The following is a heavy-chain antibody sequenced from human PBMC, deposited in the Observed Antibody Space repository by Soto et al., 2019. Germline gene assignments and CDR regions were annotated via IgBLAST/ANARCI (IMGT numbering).Heavy chain of an antibody. CDR1: GGTFSSYA. V-gene: IGHV1-69*13. D-gene: IGHD3-10*01. CDR2: IIPIFGTA. Sequence: GASVKVSCKASGGTFSSYAISWVRQAPGQGLEWMGGIIPIFGTANYAQKFQGRVTITADESTSTAYMELSSLRSEDTAVYYCASLPKRITMVRGVTYYYGMDVWGQGTTVTVSS. CDR3: ASLPKRITMVRGVTYYYGMDV. J-gene: IGHJ6*02.